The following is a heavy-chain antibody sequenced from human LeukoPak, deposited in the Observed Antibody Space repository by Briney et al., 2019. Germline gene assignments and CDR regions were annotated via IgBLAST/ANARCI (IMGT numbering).Heavy chain of an antibody. CDR1: GFTFSNAW. CDR3: TTSYMVRGVILTYYFDY. V-gene: IGHV3-15*01. D-gene: IGHD3-10*01. J-gene: IGHJ4*02. Sequence: GGSLRLSCAASGFTFSNAWMSWVRQAPGKGLEWVGRIKSKTDGGTTDYAAPVKGRFTISRGDSKNTLYLQMNSLKTEDTAVYYCTTSYMVRGVILTYYFDYWGQGTLVTVSS. CDR2: IKSKTDGGTT.